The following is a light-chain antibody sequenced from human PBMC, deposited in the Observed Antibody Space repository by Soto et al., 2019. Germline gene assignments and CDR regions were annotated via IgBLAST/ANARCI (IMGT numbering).Light chain of an antibody. CDR2: KAS. Sequence: DIQMTQSPSTLSAFVGDRVTITCRASQSISTWLAWYQQKPGKAPKVLIYKASSLESGVPSRFSGSGSGTEFTLTISSLQPDDFATYYCQQYNSPLWTFGQGTKVEIK. V-gene: IGKV1-5*03. CDR1: QSISTW. CDR3: QQYNSPLWT. J-gene: IGKJ1*01.